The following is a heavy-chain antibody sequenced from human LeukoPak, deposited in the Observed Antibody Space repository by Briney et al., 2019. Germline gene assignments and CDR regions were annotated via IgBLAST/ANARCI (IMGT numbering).Heavy chain of an antibody. CDR2: IYYSGST. CDR3: ARSPTVALIDY. Sequence: SETLSLTCTVSGDSISSYFWSWLRQPPGKSLEWIGCIYYSGSTKYKPSLKSRVTISVDTSKNQFSLRLGSVTTADTAVYYCARSPTVALIDYWGQGTLVTVSS. CDR1: GDSISSYF. V-gene: IGHV4-59*01. J-gene: IGHJ4*02. D-gene: IGHD4-23*01.